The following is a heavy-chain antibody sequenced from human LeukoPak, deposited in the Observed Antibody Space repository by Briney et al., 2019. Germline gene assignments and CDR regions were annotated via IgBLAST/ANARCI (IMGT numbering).Heavy chain of an antibody. J-gene: IGHJ4*02. Sequence: ASVKVSCKASGYTFTSYYMHWVRHAPGQGLEWMGIINPSGGSTSYAQKFQGRVTMTRDTPTSTVYMELSSLRSEDTAVYYCARGVPKGDDTSGYYYFDYWGQGTLVTVSS. D-gene: IGHD3-22*01. CDR1: GYTFTSYY. CDR3: ARGVPKGDDTSGYYYFDY. V-gene: IGHV1-46*01. CDR2: INPSGGST.